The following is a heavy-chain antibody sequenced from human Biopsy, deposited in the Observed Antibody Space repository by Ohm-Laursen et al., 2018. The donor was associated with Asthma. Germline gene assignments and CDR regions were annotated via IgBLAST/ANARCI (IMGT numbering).Heavy chain of an antibody. V-gene: IGHV3-11*01. CDR1: GFTLSDYY. CDR2: ISSSGNTSTT. CDR3: ARKVAFDV. J-gene: IGHJ3*01. Sequence: SLRLSCAASGFTLSDYYISWIRQAPGKGLEWVSYISSSGNTSTTYYADSVKGRFTISRDNAKNSVYLQMNSLRAEDTAVYYCARKVAFDVWGQGTLVIVSS.